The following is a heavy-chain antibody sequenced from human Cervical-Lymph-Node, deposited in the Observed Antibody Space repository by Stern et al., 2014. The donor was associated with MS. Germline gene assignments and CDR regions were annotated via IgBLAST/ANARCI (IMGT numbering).Heavy chain of an antibody. V-gene: IGHV1-69*01. D-gene: IGHD3-10*01. CDR1: GGSFKSYA. CDR2: IVPMFAKA. Sequence: VQLVQSGAEVKKPGSSVRVSCKASGGSFKSYAFNWLRQAPGQGLEWMGDIVPMFAKANYAQKFQGRVTVTADEATNTVYMELSFLTSEDMAVYYCARERSIHYPAFAPWGQGTLVTVSS. J-gene: IGHJ5*02. CDR3: ARERSIHYPAFAP.